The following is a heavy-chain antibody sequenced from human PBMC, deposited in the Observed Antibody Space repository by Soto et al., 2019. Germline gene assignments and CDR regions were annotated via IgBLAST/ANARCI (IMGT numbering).Heavy chain of an antibody. Sequence: GGSLRLSCAASGFTFSSYWMHWVRQAPGKGLVWVSRINSDGSSTSYADSVKGRFTISRDNAKNTLYLQMNSLRAEDTAVYYCARAPGGYSSSWYSFWFGPWGQGTLVTVSS. D-gene: IGHD6-13*01. CDR3: ARAPGGYSSSWYSFWFGP. CDR1: GFTFSSYW. V-gene: IGHV3-74*01. CDR2: INSDGSST. J-gene: IGHJ5*02.